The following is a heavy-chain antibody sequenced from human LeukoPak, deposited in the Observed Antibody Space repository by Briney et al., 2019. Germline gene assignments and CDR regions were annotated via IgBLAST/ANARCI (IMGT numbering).Heavy chain of an antibody. D-gene: IGHD2-15*01. Sequence: PSETLSLTCTVSGGSISSYYWGWIRQPPGKGLEWIGSIYYSGSTYYNPSLKSRVTISVDTSKNQFSLKLSSVTAADTAVYYCARDLKGRYCSGGSCYSGKFDPWGQGTLVTVSS. CDR1: GGSISSYY. J-gene: IGHJ5*02. CDR2: IYYSGST. CDR3: ARDLKGRYCSGGSCYSGKFDP. V-gene: IGHV4-39*07.